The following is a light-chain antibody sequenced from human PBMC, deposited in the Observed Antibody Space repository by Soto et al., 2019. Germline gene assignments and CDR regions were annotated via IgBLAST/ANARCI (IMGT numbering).Light chain of an antibody. V-gene: IGKV1-9*01. CDR3: QQRDGYPIT. CDR2: SAS. CDR1: QGISDR. J-gene: IGKJ5*01. Sequence: DIQLTQSPSFLSASVGDRVTITCRASQGISDRLAWYQQRPGKAPNLLIHSASSLQSGVPLRFRGSGSGTEFTLTISSLQPADFATYYCQQRDGYPITFGQGTRLEMK.